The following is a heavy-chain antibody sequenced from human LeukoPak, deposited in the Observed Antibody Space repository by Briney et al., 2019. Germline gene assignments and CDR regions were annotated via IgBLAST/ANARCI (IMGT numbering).Heavy chain of an antibody. CDR3: ARDQSPGEFGQYYDAFDI. CDR1: GFTLSSDW. J-gene: IGHJ3*02. Sequence: PGGSLRLSCVASGFTLSSDWMTWLRQAPGKGLEWVANIKRDGSRKEYGDAVRGRFTISRDNAKNSVYLQMDSLRVEDTAVYFCARDQSPGEFGQYYDAFDIWGQGTLVTVSP. V-gene: IGHV3-7*01. CDR2: IKRDGSRK. D-gene: IGHD3-10*01.